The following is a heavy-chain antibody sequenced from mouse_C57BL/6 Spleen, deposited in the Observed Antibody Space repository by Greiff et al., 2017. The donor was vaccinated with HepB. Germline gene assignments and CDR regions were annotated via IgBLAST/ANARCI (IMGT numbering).Heavy chain of an antibody. D-gene: IGHD2-1*01. CDR3: ARSTPPFDY. V-gene: IGHV5-4*01. CDR2: ISDGGSYT. J-gene: IGHJ2*01. CDR1: GFTFSSYA. Sequence: EVQLQESGGGLVKPGGSLKLSCAASGFTFSSYAMSWVRQTPEKRLEWVATISDGGSYTYYPDDVKGRFTISRDNAKNNLYLQMSHLKSEDTAMYYCARSTPPFDYWGQGTTLTVSS.